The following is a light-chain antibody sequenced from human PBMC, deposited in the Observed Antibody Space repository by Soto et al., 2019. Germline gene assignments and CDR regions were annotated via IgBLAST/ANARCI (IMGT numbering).Light chain of an antibody. Sequence: EIVLTQSPGTLSVSPGERATLSCRASQSVGSSLAWYQQKPGQAPRLLIYGASTRATGIPARFSGSGSGTEFTLTISSLQSEDFAVYYCQQYNTWPPVTFGQGTKVDIK. CDR2: GAS. CDR3: QQYNTWPPVT. V-gene: IGKV3-15*01. J-gene: IGKJ1*01. CDR1: QSVGSS.